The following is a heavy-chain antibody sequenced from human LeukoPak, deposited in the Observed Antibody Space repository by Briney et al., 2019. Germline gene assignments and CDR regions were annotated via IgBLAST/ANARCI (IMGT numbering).Heavy chain of an antibody. D-gene: IGHD1-1*01. CDR2: INPNSGGT. Sequence: ASVKVSCKASGYTFTGYYMHWVRQAPGQGLEWMGWINPNSGGTNYAQKFQGRVTMTRDTSISTAYVELSRLRSDDTAVYYCARVKRETGTTFTDAFDIWGQGTMVTVSS. CDR3: ARVKRETGTTFTDAFDI. V-gene: IGHV1-2*02. J-gene: IGHJ3*02. CDR1: GYTFTGYY.